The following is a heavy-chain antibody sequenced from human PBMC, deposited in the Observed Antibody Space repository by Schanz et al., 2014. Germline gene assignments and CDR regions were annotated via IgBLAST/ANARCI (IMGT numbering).Heavy chain of an antibody. J-gene: IGHJ2*01. V-gene: IGHV1-18*01. CDR1: VYPFSNYG. CDR3: ARQGYCSSVRRSFSGSHTSDYIMFL. D-gene: IGHD2-2*01. Sequence: SCHTSVYPFSNYGMSCLLQAPGQGLDCLGWISSYNGNTNYAQKGQGRVTMTTDTSTSTAYMELRSMRSDDTVLYYCARQGYCSSVRRSFSGSHTSDYIMFLW. CDR2: ISSYNGNT.